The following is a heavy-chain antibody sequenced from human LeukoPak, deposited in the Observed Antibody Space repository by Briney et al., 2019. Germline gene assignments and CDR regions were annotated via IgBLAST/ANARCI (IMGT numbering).Heavy chain of an antibody. CDR3: ARGPVLYYNWNYRPLPSYFDY. V-gene: IGHV4-34*01. CDR1: GGSFSGYY. Sequence: SETLSLTCAVYGGSFSGYYWSWIRQPPGKGLEWIGEINHSGSTNYNPSLKSRVNISVDTSKNQFSLKLSSVTAADTAVYYCARGPVLYYNWNYRPLPSYFDYWGQGTLVTVSS. CDR2: INHSGST. D-gene: IGHD1-7*01. J-gene: IGHJ4*02.